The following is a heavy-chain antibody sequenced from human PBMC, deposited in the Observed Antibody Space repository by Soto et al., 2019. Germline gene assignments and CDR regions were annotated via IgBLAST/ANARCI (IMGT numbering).Heavy chain of an antibody. V-gene: IGHV1-18*01. J-gene: IGHJ4*02. CDR1: GYTFIIYG. Sequence: GASVKVSCKASGYTFIIYGSNWVRQAPGQGLEWMGWISASNGNTKYAQNLQGRVTMTTDTSTSTAYMELRSLRSDDTAVYYCARDLDGSGSYFTDYWGQGTLVTVSS. D-gene: IGHD3-10*01. CDR3: ARDLDGSGSYFTDY. CDR2: ISASNGNT.